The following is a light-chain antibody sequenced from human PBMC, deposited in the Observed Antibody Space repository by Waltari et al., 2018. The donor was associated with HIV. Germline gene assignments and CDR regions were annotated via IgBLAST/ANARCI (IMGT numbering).Light chain of an antibody. J-gene: IGLJ2*01. CDR2: SNN. CDR1: SSNIGDNA. V-gene: IGLV1-44*01. Sequence: HSVLTQPPSVSGTPGQRVTISCSGISSNIGDNAESWYQQFPGTAPKLLIYSNNQRPSGVPDRFSGSKSGTSASLAISGLQSEDEADYYCATLDDSLNGPVFGGGTKVTVL. CDR3: ATLDDSLNGPV.